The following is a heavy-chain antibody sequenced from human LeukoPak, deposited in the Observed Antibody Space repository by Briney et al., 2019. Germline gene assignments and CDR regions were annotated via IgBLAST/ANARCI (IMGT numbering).Heavy chain of an antibody. D-gene: IGHD5-18*01. CDR3: VKEGYSYDLVFDY. CDR1: GFTFSSYA. CDR2: ISSNGGST. J-gene: IGHJ4*02. Sequence: PGGSLRLSCSASGFTFSSYALHWVRQAPGKGLEYVSAISSNGGSTYYADSVKGRFTISRDNSKNTLYLQMSSLRAEDTAVYYCVKEGYSYDLVFDYWGQGTLVTVSS. V-gene: IGHV3-64D*09.